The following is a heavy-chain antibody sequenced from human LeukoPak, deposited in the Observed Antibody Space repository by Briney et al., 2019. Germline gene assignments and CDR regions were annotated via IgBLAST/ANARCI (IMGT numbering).Heavy chain of an antibody. CDR3: ARESYSGSGSYYTSWFDP. D-gene: IGHD3-10*01. V-gene: IGHV4-34*01. Sequence: SETLSLTCAVYGGSFSGYYWSWIRQPPGKGLEWTGEINHSGSTNYNPSLKSRVTISVDTSKNQFSLKLSSVTAADTAVYYCARESYSGSGSYYTSWFDPWGQGTLVTVSS. CDR1: GGSFSGYY. CDR2: INHSGST. J-gene: IGHJ5*02.